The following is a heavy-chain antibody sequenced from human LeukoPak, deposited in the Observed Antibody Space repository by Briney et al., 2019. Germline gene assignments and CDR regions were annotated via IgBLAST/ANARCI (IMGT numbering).Heavy chain of an antibody. Sequence: SETLSLTCTVSGDSISSYYWSWIRQPPGTGLEWIGYIYYSGSTDYNPSLKSRVTISVDTSKNQFSLKLTSVTAADTAVYYCATGALMTNFDYWGQGTLVTVSS. CDR2: IYYSGST. J-gene: IGHJ4*02. V-gene: IGHV4-59*08. CDR1: GDSISSYY. D-gene: IGHD3-16*01. CDR3: ATGALMTNFDY.